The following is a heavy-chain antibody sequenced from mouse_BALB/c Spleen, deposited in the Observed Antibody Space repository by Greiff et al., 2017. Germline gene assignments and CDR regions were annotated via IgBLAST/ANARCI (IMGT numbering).Heavy chain of an antibody. CDR1: GFNFNDYC. D-gene: IGHD1-2*01. CDR2: IDPENGDT. V-gene: IGHV14-4*02. Sequence: VQLQQSGAELVRSGASVKLSCTASGFNFNDYCMPWVNQRPDQGLEWIGWIDPENGDTEYAPKFQGKATMTADTSSNTAYLQLSSLTSEDTAVYYGNAEERRPAYWGQGTLVTVSA. CDR3: NAEERRPAY. J-gene: IGHJ3*01.